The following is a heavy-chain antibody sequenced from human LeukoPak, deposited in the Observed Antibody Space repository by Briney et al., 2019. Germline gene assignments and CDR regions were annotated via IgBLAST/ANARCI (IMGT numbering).Heavy chain of an antibody. CDR2: ISSSGSTI. J-gene: IGHJ2*01. V-gene: IGHV3-11*04. D-gene: IGHD3-22*01. Sequence: GGSLRLSCAASGFTFRAYWMSWVRQAPGKGLEWVSYISSSGSTIYYADSVKGRFTISRDNAKNSLYLQMNSLRAEDTAVYYCARETTGGSGYYYNHWYFDLWGRGTLVTVSS. CDR1: GFTFRAYW. CDR3: ARETTGGSGYYYNHWYFDL.